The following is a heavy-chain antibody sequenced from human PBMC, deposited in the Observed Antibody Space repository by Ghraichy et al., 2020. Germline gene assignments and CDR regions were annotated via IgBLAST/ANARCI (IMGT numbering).Heavy chain of an antibody. J-gene: IGHJ4*02. Sequence: GESLNISCAASGFTFSSYSMNWVRQAPGKGLEWVSYISSSSTIYYADSMKGRFTISRDNAKNSLYLQMNSLRDEDTAVYYCARAGKRIAARPNYFDYWGQGTLVTVSS. V-gene: IGHV3-48*02. CDR3: ARAGKRIAARPNYFDY. CDR1: GFTFSSYS. CDR2: ISSSSTI. D-gene: IGHD6-6*01.